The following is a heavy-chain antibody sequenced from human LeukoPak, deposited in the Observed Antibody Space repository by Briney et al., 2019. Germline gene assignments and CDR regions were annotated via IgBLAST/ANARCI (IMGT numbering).Heavy chain of an antibody. V-gene: IGHV3-30*18. J-gene: IGHJ6*02. Sequence: GGSLRLSCAASGFTFSSYGMHWVRQAPGKGLEWVAVISYDGSNKYYADSVKGRFTISRDNSKKTLYLQMNSLRAEDTAVYYCAKDVVRGTYYYYGMDVWGQGTTVTVSS. CDR2: ISYDGSNK. CDR3: AKDVVRGTYYYYGMDV. CDR1: GFTFSSYG. D-gene: IGHD3-10*01.